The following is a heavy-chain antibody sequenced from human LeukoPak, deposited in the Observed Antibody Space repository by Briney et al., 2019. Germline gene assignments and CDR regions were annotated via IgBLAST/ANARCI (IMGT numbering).Heavy chain of an antibody. Sequence: QASETLSLTCTVSGGSISSYYWSWIRQPPGKGLEWIGYIYYSGSTNYNPSLKSRVTISVDTSKNQFSLKLSSVTAADTAVYYCARAKPPYSSGWYFFDYWGQGTLVTVSS. V-gene: IGHV4-59*01. CDR2: IYYSGST. CDR1: GGSISSYY. CDR3: ARAKPPYSSGWYFFDY. J-gene: IGHJ4*02. D-gene: IGHD6-19*01.